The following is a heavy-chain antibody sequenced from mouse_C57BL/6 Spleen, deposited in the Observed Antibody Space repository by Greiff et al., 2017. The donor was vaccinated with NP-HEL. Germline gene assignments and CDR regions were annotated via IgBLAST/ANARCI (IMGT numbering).Heavy chain of an antibody. CDR3: AREGYGSALDD. D-gene: IGHD1-1*01. V-gene: IGHV1-64*01. Sequence: QVQLQQSGAELVKPGASVKLSCKASGYTFTSYWMHWVKQRPGQGLEWIGMINPNSGSTNYNEKFKSKATLTVDKSSSTAYMQLRSLTSEDSAVYCCAREGYGSALDDWGQGTTLTVSS. CDR1: GYTFTSYW. J-gene: IGHJ2*01. CDR2: INPNSGST.